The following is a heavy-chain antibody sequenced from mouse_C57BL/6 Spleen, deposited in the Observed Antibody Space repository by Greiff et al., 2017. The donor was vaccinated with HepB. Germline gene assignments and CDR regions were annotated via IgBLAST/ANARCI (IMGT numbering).Heavy chain of an antibody. CDR3: ARPLDWGLDAWFAY. CDR1: GYTFTSYW. V-gene: IGHV1-53*01. D-gene: IGHD4-1*01. Sequence: VQLQQPGTELVKPGASVKLSCKASGYTFTSYWMHWVKQRPGQGLEWIGNINPSNGGTNYNQKFKGKATLTVDKSSSTAYMQLSSLTSEDSAVYYCARPLDWGLDAWFAYWGQGTLVTVSA. CDR2: INPSNGGT. J-gene: IGHJ3*01.